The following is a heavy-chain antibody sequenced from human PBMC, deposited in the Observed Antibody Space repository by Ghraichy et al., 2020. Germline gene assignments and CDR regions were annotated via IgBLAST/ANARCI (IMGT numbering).Heavy chain of an antibody. D-gene: IGHD3-22*01. J-gene: IGHJ4*02. CDR3: AHRRYYDSSGYVY. V-gene: IGHV2-5*02. Sequence: SGPTLVKPTQTLTLTCTLSGFSLSTSEGGVGWIRQPPGKALEWLEVIRWDGNTSYSPYLKNRLTITRVTFKNQVVHTMTNMDPVDTGTYYCAHRRYYDSSGYVYWGQGTLVTVAS. CDR1: GFSLSTSEGG. CDR2: IRWDGNT.